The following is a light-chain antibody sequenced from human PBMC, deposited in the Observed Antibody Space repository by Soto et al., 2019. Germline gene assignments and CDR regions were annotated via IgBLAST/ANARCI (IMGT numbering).Light chain of an antibody. J-gene: IGKJ5*01. CDR3: QQRSQWPQEVS. CDR1: ESVSSY. Sequence: IVLTQSPATLSLSPGERATLCFRASESVSSYLSCYQQKPGQAPRLLIYDAYSRATGISARFSGSGSGTDFTVTISSLETEDFEVYSCQQRSQWPQEVSFGQGTRLEIK. V-gene: IGKV3-11*01. CDR2: DAY.